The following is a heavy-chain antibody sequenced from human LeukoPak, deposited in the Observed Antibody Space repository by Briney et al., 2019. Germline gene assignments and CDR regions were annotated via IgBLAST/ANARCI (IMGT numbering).Heavy chain of an antibody. CDR2: ISAYNGNT. V-gene: IGHV1-18*01. CDR1: GYTFTSYG. Sequence: ASVKVSCKASGYTFTSYGISWVRQAPGQGLEWMGWISAYNGNTNYAQKLQGRVTMTADTSTSTAYMELRSLRSDDTAVYYCARLDSGSYYEDFDYWGQGTLVTVSS. J-gene: IGHJ4*02. D-gene: IGHD1-26*01. CDR3: ARLDSGSYYEDFDY.